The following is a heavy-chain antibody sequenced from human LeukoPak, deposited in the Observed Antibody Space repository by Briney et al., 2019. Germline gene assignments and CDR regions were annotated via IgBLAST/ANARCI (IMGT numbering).Heavy chain of an antibody. CDR1: GFTFSSYA. CDR3: AKDGETTSWPYYYYYYMDV. D-gene: IGHD3-10*01. V-gene: IGHV3-23*01. J-gene: IGHJ6*03. CDR2: ISGSGGST. Sequence: GGSLRLSCAASGFTFSSYAMSWVRQAPGKGLEWVSAISGSGGSTYYADSVKGRFTISRDNSKNTQYLQMNSLRAEDTAVYYCAKDGETTSWPYYYYYYMDVWGKGTTVTVSS.